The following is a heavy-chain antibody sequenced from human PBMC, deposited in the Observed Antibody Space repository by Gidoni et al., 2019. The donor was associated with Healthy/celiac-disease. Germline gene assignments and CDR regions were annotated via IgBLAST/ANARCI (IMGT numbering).Heavy chain of an antibody. V-gene: IGHV4-34*01. CDR2: INHSGST. CDR3: AGRKYGPPQH. D-gene: IGHD2-15*01. CDR1: GGSFSGYY. Sequence: QVQLQQWGAGLLTPSETLSLTCAVYGGSFSGYYWSWIRQPPGKGLEWIGEINHSGSTNYNPSLKSRVTISVDTSKNQFSLKLSSVTAADTAVYYWAGRKYGPPQHWGQGTLVTVSS. J-gene: IGHJ1*01.